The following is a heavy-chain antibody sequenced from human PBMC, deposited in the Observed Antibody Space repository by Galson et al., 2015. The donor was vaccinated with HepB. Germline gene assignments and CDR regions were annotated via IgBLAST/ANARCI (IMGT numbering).Heavy chain of an antibody. D-gene: IGHD3-22*01. CDR3: ARGSYDSSGYYPTFDY. V-gene: IGHV4-30-2*01. J-gene: IGHJ4*02. CDR1: GGSISSGGYS. Sequence: TLPLTCAVSGGSISSGGYSWSWIRQPPGKGLEWIGYIYHSGSTYYNPSLKSRVTISVDRSKNQFSLKLSSVTAADTAVYYCARGSYDSSGYYPTFDYWGQGTLVTVSS. CDR2: IYHSGST.